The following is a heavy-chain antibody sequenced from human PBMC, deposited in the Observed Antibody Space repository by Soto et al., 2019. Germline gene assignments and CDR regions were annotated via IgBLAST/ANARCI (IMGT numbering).Heavy chain of an antibody. CDR2: IYYSGST. J-gene: IGHJ4*02. Sequence: LSLTCTVSGGSISSSSYYWGWIRQPPGKGLEWIGSIYYSGSTYYNPSLKSRVTISVDTSKNQFSLKLSSVTAADTAVYYCARLITLKYYFDYWGQGTLVTVSS. CDR3: ARLITLKYYFDY. V-gene: IGHV4-39*01. CDR1: GGSISSSSYY. D-gene: IGHD1-20*01.